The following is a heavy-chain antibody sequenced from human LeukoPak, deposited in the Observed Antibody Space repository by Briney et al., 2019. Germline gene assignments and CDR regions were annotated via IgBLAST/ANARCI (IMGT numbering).Heavy chain of an antibody. D-gene: IGHD2-2*01. V-gene: IGHV3-21*01. Sequence: GGSLRLSCAPSGFSLSIHKMSWVRQAPGKGLEWGSTISTGSDYIYYGDSMRGRFTISRDNARNSLYLQMNSLRVEDTAPYYCARDHSSGGYQEGYFDLWGRGTLVTVSS. CDR1: GFSLSIHK. CDR2: ISTGSDYI. J-gene: IGHJ2*01. CDR3: ARDHSSGGYQEGYFDL.